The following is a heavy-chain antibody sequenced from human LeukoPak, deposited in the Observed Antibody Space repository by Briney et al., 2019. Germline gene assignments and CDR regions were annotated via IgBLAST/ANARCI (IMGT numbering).Heavy chain of an antibody. CDR3: ATGYSSSWSYYFDY. V-gene: IGHV3-74*01. CDR1: GFTFSSYW. CDR2: INSDGSST. J-gene: IGHJ4*02. Sequence: PGGSLRLSRAASGFTFSSYWMHWVRQAPGKGLVWVSRINSDGSSTSYADSVKGRFTISRDNAKNSLYLQMNSLRAEDTAVYYCATGYSSSWSYYFDYWGQGTLVTVSS. D-gene: IGHD6-13*01.